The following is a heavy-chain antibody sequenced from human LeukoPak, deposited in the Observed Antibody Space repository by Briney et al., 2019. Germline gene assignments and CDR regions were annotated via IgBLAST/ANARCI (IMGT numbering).Heavy chain of an antibody. V-gene: IGHV1-8*03. CDR1: GYTFTSYD. CDR2: MNPNSGNT. CDR3: ARCVGYRSSTSCHPWFDP. J-gene: IGHJ5*02. Sequence: ASVKVSCKASGYTFTSYDINGVRQATGQGLEWMGWMNPNSGNTGYAQKFQGRVTITRNTSISTAYMELSSLRSEDTAVYYCARCVGYRSSTSCHPWFDPWGQRTLVTVSS. D-gene: IGHD2-2*03.